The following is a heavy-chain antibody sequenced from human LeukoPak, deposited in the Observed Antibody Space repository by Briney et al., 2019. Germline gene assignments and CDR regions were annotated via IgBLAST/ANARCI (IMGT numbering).Heavy chain of an antibody. CDR2: ISHSGRTI. D-gene: IGHD1-26*01. Sequence: PGGSLRLSCAASGFTFNTYEFNWVRQAPGKGLEWVSYISHSGRTIYYADSVKGRFTISRDNAKNSVYLQLNSLRAEDTAVYYCARTWEVGGLDNWGQGTLVTVSS. CDR3: ARTWEVGGLDN. J-gene: IGHJ4*02. V-gene: IGHV3-48*03. CDR1: GFTFNTYE.